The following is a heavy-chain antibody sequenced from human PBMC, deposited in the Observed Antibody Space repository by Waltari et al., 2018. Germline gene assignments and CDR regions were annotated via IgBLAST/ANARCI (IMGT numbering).Heavy chain of an antibody. Sequence: EVQLLESGGGLVQPGGSLRLSCAASGFTFSSYAMSWVRQAPGKGLEWVSVIYSGVSTYYADSVKCRFTISRDNSKNTLYLQMNSLRAEDTAVYYCAKGDSSGYLYWGQGTLVTVSS. J-gene: IGHJ4*02. CDR1: GFTFSSYA. CDR3: AKGDSSGYLY. D-gene: IGHD3-22*01. V-gene: IGHV3-23*03. CDR2: IYSGVST.